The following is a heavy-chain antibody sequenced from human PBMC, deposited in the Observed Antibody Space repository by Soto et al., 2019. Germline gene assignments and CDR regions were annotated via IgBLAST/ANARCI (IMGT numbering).Heavy chain of an antibody. CDR1: GGTFDHAA. V-gene: IGHV1-69*01. J-gene: IGHJ4*02. CDR3: ARQIFAAAY. D-gene: IGHD3-9*01. CDR2: INPMFNST. Sequence: QVQLVQSGAEVKKRGSSVKVSCEAPGGTFDHAAITWVRQAPGQGLEWVGGINPMFNSTHYAQMFQGRVTITADAVTSTAFMELRGLTSDDPPVYYCARQIFAAAYWGQGTLLVVSS.